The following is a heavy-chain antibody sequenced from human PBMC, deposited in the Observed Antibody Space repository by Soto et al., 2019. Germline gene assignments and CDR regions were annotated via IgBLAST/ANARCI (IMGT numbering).Heavy chain of an antibody. CDR1: GGSISIGGYS. CDR2: IYHSGST. Sequence: SETLSLTCAVSGGSISIGGYSWSWIRQPPGKGLEWIGYIYHSGSTYYNPSLKSRVTISVDRSKNQFSLKLSSVTAADTAVYYCARDGRHCSGGSCSNWFDPWGQGTLVTVSS. D-gene: IGHD2-15*01. CDR3: ARDGRHCSGGSCSNWFDP. V-gene: IGHV4-30-2*01. J-gene: IGHJ5*02.